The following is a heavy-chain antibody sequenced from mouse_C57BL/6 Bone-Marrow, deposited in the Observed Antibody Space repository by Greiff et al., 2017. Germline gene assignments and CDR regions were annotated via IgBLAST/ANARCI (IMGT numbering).Heavy chain of an antibody. D-gene: IGHD1-1*01. CDR2: IYPGGGYT. CDR1: GYTFNNYW. V-gene: IGHV1-63*01. J-gene: IGHJ2*01. CDR3: AREGPYDYYGSFDY. Sequence: VQLQQSGAELVRPGTSVKMSCKASGYTFNNYWIGWAKQRPGHGLEWIGDIYPGGGYTNYKEKFKGKATLTADKSSSTAYMQFSSLTSANSAIYYCAREGPYDYYGSFDYWGQGTTLTVSS.